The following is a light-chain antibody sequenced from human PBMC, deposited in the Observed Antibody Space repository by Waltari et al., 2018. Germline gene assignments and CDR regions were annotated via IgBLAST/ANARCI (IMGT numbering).Light chain of an antibody. CDR1: QSVSSY. Sequence: EIVLTQSPATLSLSPGERAALSCRASQSVSSYLAWYQQKPGQAPRLLIYDAFNRATGIPARFSGSGSGTDSTLTITSLEPEDSAVYYCQHRSSWPLTFGGGTKVEI. CDR3: QHRSSWPLT. CDR2: DAF. J-gene: IGKJ4*02. V-gene: IGKV3-11*01.